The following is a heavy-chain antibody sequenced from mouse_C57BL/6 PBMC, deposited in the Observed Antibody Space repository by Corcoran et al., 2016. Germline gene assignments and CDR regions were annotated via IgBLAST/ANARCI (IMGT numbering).Heavy chain of an antibody. Sequence: DVQLQESGPGLVKPSQSLSLTCSVTGYCITSGYYWNWIRQFPGNKLEWMGYISYDGSNNYNPSLKNRISITRDTSKNQFFLKLNSVTTEDTATYYCARGRDYDWYFDVWGTGTTVTVSS. D-gene: IGHD2-4*01. CDR2: ISYDGSN. CDR3: ARGRDYDWYFDV. CDR1: GYCITSGYY. J-gene: IGHJ1*03. V-gene: IGHV3-6*01.